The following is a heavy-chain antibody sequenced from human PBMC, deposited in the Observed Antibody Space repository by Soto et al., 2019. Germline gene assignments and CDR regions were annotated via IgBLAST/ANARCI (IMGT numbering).Heavy chain of an antibody. V-gene: IGHV3-11*01. J-gene: IGHJ4*02. CDR3: ARGRYALDY. Sequence: VGSLRISGAASGFTLSDYYMSWIRQAPGKGLEWVSHISGSGNTIDYADSVKGRFTISRDNAKNSLYLQMNSLRDDDTAVFYCARGRYALDYWGQGTRVTVSS. CDR2: ISGSGNTI. CDR1: GFTLSDYY. D-gene: IGHD3-16*01.